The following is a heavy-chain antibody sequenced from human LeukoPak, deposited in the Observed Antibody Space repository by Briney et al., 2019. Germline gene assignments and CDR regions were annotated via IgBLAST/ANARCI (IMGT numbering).Heavy chain of an antibody. CDR2: INPNSGGT. CDR3: AVMGAGSSAPDY. V-gene: IGHV1-2*02. D-gene: IGHD6-6*01. J-gene: IGHJ4*02. CDR1: GYTFTGYY. Sequence: ASVTVSCKASGYTFTGYYMHWVRQAPGQGLEWMGWINPNSGGTNYAQKFQGRVTTTRDTSISTAYMELSRLRSDDTAVYYCAVMGAGSSAPDYWGQGTLVTVSS.